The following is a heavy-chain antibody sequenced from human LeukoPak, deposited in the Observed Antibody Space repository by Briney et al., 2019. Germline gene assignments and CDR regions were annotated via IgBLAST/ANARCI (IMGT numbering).Heavy chain of an antibody. J-gene: IGHJ4*02. CDR1: GFTFSSYA. CDR2: ISGSGGST. CDR3: ARRRYNWNAIDY. D-gene: IGHD1-20*01. Sequence: GGSLRLSCAASGFTFSSYAMSWVRQAPGKGLEWVSAISGSGGSTYYADSVKGRFTISRDNAKNSLYLQMNSLRAEDTAVYFCARRRYNWNAIDYWGQGTLVTVSS. V-gene: IGHV3-23*01.